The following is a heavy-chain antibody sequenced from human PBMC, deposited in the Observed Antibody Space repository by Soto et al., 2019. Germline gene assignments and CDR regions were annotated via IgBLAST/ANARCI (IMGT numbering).Heavy chain of an antibody. J-gene: IGHJ4*02. CDR1: DDSIGPYY. Sequence: SETLSLTCSISDDSIGPYYWTWIRQTPRKELQWIGYVYTSGSTKYNSSLKSRVTISLDASNSQFSLTMSSVTAADTGVYYCAREVVGNTWPGIFDSWGRGTLVTVSS. CDR2: VYTSGST. V-gene: IGHV4-4*08. CDR3: AREVVGNTWPGIFDS.